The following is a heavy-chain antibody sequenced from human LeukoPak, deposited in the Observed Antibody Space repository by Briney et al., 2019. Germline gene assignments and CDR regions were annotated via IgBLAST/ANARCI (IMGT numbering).Heavy chain of an antibody. D-gene: IGHD4-23*01. CDR3: ARVSPAVVTLIDY. CDR1: GGSISSYY. Sequence: SETLSLTCTVSGGSISSYYWSWIRQPPGKGLEWIGYIYHSGSTNYNPSLKSRVTISVDTSKNQFSLKLSSVTAADTAVYYCARVSPAVVTLIDYWGQGTLVTVSS. J-gene: IGHJ4*02. V-gene: IGHV4-59*08. CDR2: IYHSGST.